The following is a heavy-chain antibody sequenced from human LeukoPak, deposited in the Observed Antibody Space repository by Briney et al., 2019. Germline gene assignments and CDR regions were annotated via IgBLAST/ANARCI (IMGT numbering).Heavy chain of an antibody. Sequence: GGSLRLSCVGSGFSFSSYAMSWVRQAPGKGLEWVSAISGSGGSTYYADSVKGRFTISRDNSKNTLYLQMNSLRAEDTAVYYCAKPGYYDFWSGYPHFDYWGQGTLVTVSS. V-gene: IGHV3-23*01. D-gene: IGHD3-3*01. CDR3: AKPGYYDFWSGYPHFDY. CDR1: GFSFSSYA. J-gene: IGHJ4*02. CDR2: ISGSGGST.